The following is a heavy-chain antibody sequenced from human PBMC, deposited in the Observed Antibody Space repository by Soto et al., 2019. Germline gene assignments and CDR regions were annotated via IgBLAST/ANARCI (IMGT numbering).Heavy chain of an antibody. CDR2: INPADSDI. CDR3: ARHQRDDASRKIDC. CDR1: GYSFTSNW. Sequence: GESLKISCQGSGYSFTSNWIGWVRQMPGKGLEWMGIINPADSDIKYSPSFQGQVTISADKSIGTAYLQWSSLKASDAAMYYCARHQRDDASRKIDCWGQGTLVTVSS. J-gene: IGHJ4*02. D-gene: IGHD3-16*01. V-gene: IGHV5-51*01.